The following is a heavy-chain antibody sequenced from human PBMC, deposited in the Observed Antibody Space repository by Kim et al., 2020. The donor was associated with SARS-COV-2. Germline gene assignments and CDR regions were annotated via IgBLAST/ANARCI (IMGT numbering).Heavy chain of an antibody. V-gene: IGHV1-46*01. CDR2: INPSGGST. CDR3: ARERQQLVRWRGAFDI. Sequence: ASVKVSCKASGYTFTSYYMHWVRQAPGQGLEWMGIINPSGGSTSYAQKFQGRVTMTRDTSTSTVYMELSSLRSEDTAVYYCARERQQLVRWRGAFDIWGQGTMVTVSS. D-gene: IGHD6-13*01. CDR1: GYTFTSYY. J-gene: IGHJ3*02.